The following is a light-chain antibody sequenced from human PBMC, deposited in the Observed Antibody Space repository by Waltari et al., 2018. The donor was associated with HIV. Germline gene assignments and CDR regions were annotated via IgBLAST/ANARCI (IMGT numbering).Light chain of an antibody. V-gene: IGKV2-30*01. CDR2: KVS. Sequence: VVAQSPLPLAVTPRQPASNSRKSCQSLVYSDGNTYLNWFQQRPGQSPRRLIYKVSKRDSGVPDRFSGSGSGTDFTLKISRVEAEDVGIYYCMQGTYWPYTFGQGTKLEIK. J-gene: IGKJ2*01. CDR1: QSLVYSDGNTY. CDR3: MQGTYWPYT.